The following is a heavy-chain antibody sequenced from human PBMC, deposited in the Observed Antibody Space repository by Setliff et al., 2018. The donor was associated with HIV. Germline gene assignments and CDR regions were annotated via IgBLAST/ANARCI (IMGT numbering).Heavy chain of an antibody. CDR2: IYSSGTT. CDR1: DGSTSSYY. J-gene: IGHJ5*02. V-gene: IGHV4-4*07. CDR3: ARDQGSTWFDP. D-gene: IGHD6-13*01. Sequence: SETLSLTCTVSDGSTSSYYWNWFRQPAGKGLEWIGRIYSSGTTIYNPSLKSRVAVSVDTSKNQFSLKLSSVTAADTATYYCARDQGSTWFDPWGQGTLVTVSS.